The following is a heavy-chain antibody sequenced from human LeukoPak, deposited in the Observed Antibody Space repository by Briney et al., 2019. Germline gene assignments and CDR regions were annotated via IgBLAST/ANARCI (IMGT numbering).Heavy chain of an antibody. CDR1: GGSISSSNW. CDR3: ASYYYDGSGTNWFDP. CDR2: IYHSGST. J-gene: IGHJ5*02. V-gene: IGHV4-4*02. Sequence: RSSETLSLTCAVSGGSISSSNWWSWVRQPPGKGLEWLGEIYHSGSTNYNPSLKSRVTISVDKSKNQFSLKLSSVTAADTAVYYCASYYYDGSGTNWFDPWGQGTLVTVSS. D-gene: IGHD3-22*01.